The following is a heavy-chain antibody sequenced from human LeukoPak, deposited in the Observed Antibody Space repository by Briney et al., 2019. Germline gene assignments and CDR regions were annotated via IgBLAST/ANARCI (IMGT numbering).Heavy chain of an antibody. J-gene: IGHJ2*01. CDR1: RFTFSSHW. CDR2: INQDGSEN. D-gene: IGHD6-13*01. CDR3: ARVQLPYGSSSWYRYWYFNL. V-gene: IGHV3-7*01. Sequence: SGGSLRLSCAASRFTFSSHWMSWVRQAPGKGLEWVTHINQDGSENYYVDSVKGRFTISRDNAKNSLYLQMNSLRAEDTAVYYCARVQLPYGSSSWYRYWYFNLWGRGTLVTVSS.